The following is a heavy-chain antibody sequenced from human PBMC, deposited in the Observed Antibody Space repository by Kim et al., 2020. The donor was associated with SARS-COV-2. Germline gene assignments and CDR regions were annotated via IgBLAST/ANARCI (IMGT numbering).Heavy chain of an antibody. CDR3: ARSRGKSGYEVGTYFDY. Sequence: LKSRVTIPVDTSKNQFSLKLSSVTAADTAVYYCARSRGKSGYEVGTYFDYWGQGTLVTVSS. V-gene: IGHV4-34*01. J-gene: IGHJ4*02. D-gene: IGHD5-12*01.